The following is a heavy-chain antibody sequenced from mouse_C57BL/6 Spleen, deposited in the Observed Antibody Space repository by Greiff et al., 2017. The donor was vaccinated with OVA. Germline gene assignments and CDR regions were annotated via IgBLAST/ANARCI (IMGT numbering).Heavy chain of an antibody. J-gene: IGHJ4*01. CDR1: GFTFSDYG. D-gene: IGHD1-1*01. CDR2: ISSGSSTI. CDR3: ARNYGSLYAMDY. Sequence: EVKLMESGGGLVKPGGSLKLSCAASGFTFSDYGMHWVRQAPEKGLEWVAYISSGSSTIYYADTVKGRFTISRYNAKNTLFLQMTSLRSEDTAMYYCARNYGSLYAMDYWGQGTSVTVSS. V-gene: IGHV5-17*01.